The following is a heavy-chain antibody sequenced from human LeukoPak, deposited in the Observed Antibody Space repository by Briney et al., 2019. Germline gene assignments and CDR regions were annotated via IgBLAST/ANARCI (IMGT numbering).Heavy chain of an antibody. CDR2: IYPGDSDT. Sequence: GESREFSCKGSGYSFTSHWIGWVRQMPGKGLDWMGIIYPGDSDTRYRPSFQGQVTISADKSISPPYVQWSSLKASDTAMYYCARVEYGDHTNLYYFDYWGQ. V-gene: IGHV5-51*01. J-gene: IGHJ4*02. CDR1: GYSFTSHW. D-gene: IGHD4-17*01. CDR3: ARVEYGDHTNLYYFDY.